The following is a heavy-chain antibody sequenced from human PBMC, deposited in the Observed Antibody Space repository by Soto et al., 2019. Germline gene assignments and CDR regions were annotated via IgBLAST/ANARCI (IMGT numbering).Heavy chain of an antibody. V-gene: IGHV4-59*08. Sequence: PSETLSLTCTVSGGSISSYYLSRIRQPPGKGLEWIGYIYYSGSTNYNPSLKSRVTISVDTSKNQFSLKLSSVTAADTAVYYCARTPGYSYGFLFDFWGQGTLVTVSS. J-gene: IGHJ4*02. CDR1: GGSISSYY. CDR2: IYYSGST. D-gene: IGHD5-18*01. CDR3: ARTPGYSYGFLFDF.